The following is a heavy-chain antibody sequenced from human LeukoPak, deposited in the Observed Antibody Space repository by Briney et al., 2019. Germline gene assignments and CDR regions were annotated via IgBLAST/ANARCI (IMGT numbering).Heavy chain of an antibody. Sequence: GGSLRLSCAASGFTFSSYGMSWVRQAPGKGLEWVSAISGSGGSTYYADSVKGRFTISRDNSKNTLYLQMNSLRAEDTAVYYCARVSASVAGIDWGQGTLVTVSS. J-gene: IGHJ4*02. V-gene: IGHV3-23*01. CDR1: GFTFSSYG. D-gene: IGHD6-19*01. CDR2: ISGSGGST. CDR3: ARVSASVAGID.